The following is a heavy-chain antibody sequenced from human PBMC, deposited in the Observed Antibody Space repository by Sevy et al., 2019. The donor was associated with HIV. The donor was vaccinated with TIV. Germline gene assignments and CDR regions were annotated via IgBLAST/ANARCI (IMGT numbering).Heavy chain of an antibody. CDR1: GGSISSYY. CDR3: ARDLPVPWFGDSEGAFDI. Sequence: SETLSLTCTVSGGSISSYYWSWIRQPPGKGLEWIGYIYYSGSTNYNPSLKSRVTISVDTSKNQFSLKLSSVTAADTAVYYCARDLPVPWFGDSEGAFDIWGQGTMVTVSS. D-gene: IGHD3-10*01. CDR2: IYYSGST. V-gene: IGHV4-59*01. J-gene: IGHJ3*02.